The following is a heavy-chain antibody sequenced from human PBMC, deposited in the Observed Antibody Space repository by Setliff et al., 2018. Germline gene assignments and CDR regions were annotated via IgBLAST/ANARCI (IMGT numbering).Heavy chain of an antibody. Sequence: SETLSLTCTVSGGSISSGSYYWSWIRQPAGKGLEWIGRIYTSGSTNYNPSLKSRVTISVDTSKNQFSLKLSSVTAADTAVYYCARDSSPWAYFDYWGQGTLVTVS. V-gene: IGHV4-61*02. CDR3: ARDSSPWAYFDY. CDR2: IYTSGST. D-gene: IGHD6-6*01. J-gene: IGHJ4*02. CDR1: GGSISSGSYY.